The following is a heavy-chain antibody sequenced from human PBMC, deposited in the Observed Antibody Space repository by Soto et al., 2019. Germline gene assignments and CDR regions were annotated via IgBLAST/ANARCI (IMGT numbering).Heavy chain of an antibody. CDR3: AKLTGDPYYYDYYGMDV. CDR2: ISGSGGST. V-gene: IGHV3-23*01. CDR1: GFTFSSYA. D-gene: IGHD7-27*01. J-gene: IGHJ6*02. Sequence: PGGSLRLSCAASGFTFSSYAMSWVRQAPGKGLEWVSAISGSGGSTYYADSVKGRFTISRDNSKNTLYLQMNSLRAEDTAVYYCAKLTGDPYYYDYYGMDVWGQGTTVTVSS.